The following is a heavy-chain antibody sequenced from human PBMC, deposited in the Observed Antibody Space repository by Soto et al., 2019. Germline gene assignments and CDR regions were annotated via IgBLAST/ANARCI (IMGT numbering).Heavy chain of an antibody. CDR3: ARDYGSGDVYYYGMDV. D-gene: IGHD3-10*01. J-gene: IGHJ6*02. V-gene: IGHV3-48*02. CDR2: ISSSSSTI. Sequence: EVQLVESGGGLVQPGGSLRLSCAASGFTFSSYSMNWVRQAPGKGLEWVSYISSSSSTIYYADSVKGRFTISRDNAKNSLYLQTNSLRDEDTAVYYCARDYGSGDVYYYGMDVWGQGTTVTVSS. CDR1: GFTFSSYS.